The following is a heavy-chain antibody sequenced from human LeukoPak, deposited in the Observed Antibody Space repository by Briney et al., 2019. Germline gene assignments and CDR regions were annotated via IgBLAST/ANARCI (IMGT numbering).Heavy chain of an antibody. CDR1: GYTFSSYG. CDR2: IWHDGSSE. D-gene: IGHD6-19*01. CDR3: ARDSRGGWSGYLDY. J-gene: IGHJ4*02. V-gene: IGHV3-33*07. Sequence: GGSLRLSCAASGYTFSSYGMYWVRQAPGKGLEWVAVIWHDGSSEFYGDSVKGRFSISRDDSKNKVYLQMNSLRDEDTALYFCARDSRGGWSGYLDYWGQGTLVIVSS.